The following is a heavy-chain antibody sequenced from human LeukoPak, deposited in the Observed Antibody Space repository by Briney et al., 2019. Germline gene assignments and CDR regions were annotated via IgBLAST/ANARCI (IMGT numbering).Heavy chain of an antibody. J-gene: IGHJ6*03. CDR3: ARGAYGYYYVDV. Sequence: GGSLRLSCAASGFTFSSYWMHWARQAPGKGLVWVSRIKSDGSNYYADSVKGRFTISRDNAKNTLYLEMNSLRAEDTAMYYCARGAYGYYYVDVWGKGTTVTVSS. CDR2: IKSDGSN. V-gene: IGHV3-74*01. CDR1: GFTFSSYW. D-gene: IGHD4-17*01.